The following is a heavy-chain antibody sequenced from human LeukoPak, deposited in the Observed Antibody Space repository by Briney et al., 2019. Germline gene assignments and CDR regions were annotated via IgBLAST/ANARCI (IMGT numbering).Heavy chain of an antibody. V-gene: IGHV1-69*04. CDR1: GGTFSSYT. CDR3: AREKTGTKYYFDY. J-gene: IGHJ4*02. CDR2: MIPILGIA. D-gene: IGHD1-7*01. Sequence: ASVKVSCKASGGTFSSYTISWVRQAPGQGLEWMGRMIPILGIANYAQKFQGRVTITADKSTSTAYMELSSLRSEDTAVYYCAREKTGTKYYFDYWGQGTLVTVSS.